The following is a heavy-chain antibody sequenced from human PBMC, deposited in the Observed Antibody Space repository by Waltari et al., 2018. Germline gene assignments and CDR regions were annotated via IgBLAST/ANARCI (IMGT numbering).Heavy chain of an antibody. CDR2: INPSGGST. CDR1: GGSFSGYY. V-gene: IGHV4-34*01. J-gene: IGHJ6*02. Sequence: QVQLQQWGAGLLKPSETLSLTCAVYGGSFSGYYWSWIRQPPGKGLEWMGIINPSGGSTSYAQKFQGRVTMTRDTSTSTVYMELSSLRSEDTAVYYCARDLYGMDVWGQGTTVTVSS. CDR3: ARDLYGMDV.